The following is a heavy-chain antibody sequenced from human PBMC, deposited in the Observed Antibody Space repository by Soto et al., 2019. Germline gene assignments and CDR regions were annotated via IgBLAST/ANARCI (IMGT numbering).Heavy chain of an antibody. CDR1: GYTLTELS. J-gene: IGHJ4*02. CDR3: ATIYCSSTSCYYYFDY. D-gene: IGHD2-2*01. Sequence: ASVKVSCKVSGYTLTELSMHWVRQAPGKGLEWMGGFDPEDGETIYAQKFQGRVTMTEDTSTDTAYMELSSLRSDDTAVYYCATIYCSSTSCYYYFDYWGQGTLVTVSS. V-gene: IGHV1-24*01. CDR2: FDPEDGET.